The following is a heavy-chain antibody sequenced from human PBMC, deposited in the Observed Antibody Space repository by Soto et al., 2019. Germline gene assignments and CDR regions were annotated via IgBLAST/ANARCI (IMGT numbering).Heavy chain of an antibody. V-gene: IGHV3-30*18. J-gene: IGHJ4*02. CDR3: AKDGVGATYY. CDR1: GFTFSSYG. Sequence: QVQLVESGGGVVQPGRSLRLSCAASGFTFSSYGMHCVRQAPGKGLEWVAVISYDGSNKYYADSVKGRFTISRDNSKNTLYLQMNSLRAEDTAVYYCAKDGVGATYYWGQGTLVTVSS. CDR2: ISYDGSNK. D-gene: IGHD1-26*01.